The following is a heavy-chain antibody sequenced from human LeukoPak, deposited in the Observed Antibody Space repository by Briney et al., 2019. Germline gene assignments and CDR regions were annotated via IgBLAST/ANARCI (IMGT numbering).Heavy chain of an antibody. CDR2: ISGSGGST. Sequence: PGGSLRLSCAASGFTFSSYWMSWVRQAPGKGLEWVSAISGSGGSTYYADSMKGRFTISRDNSKNTLYLQMNSLRAEDTAVYYCAKVSSGWQVYYYGMDVWGQGTTVTVSS. CDR3: AKVSSGWQVYYYGMDV. CDR1: GFTFSSYW. J-gene: IGHJ6*02. V-gene: IGHV3-23*01. D-gene: IGHD6-19*01.